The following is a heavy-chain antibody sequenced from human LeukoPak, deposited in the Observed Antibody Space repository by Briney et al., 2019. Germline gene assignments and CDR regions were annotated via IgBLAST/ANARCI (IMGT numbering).Heavy chain of an antibody. Sequence: GGSLRLSCAASGFTFSSYGMHWVRQAPGKGLEWVGLISYDGINKYYADSVKGRSTISRDNPKKTLYLQMNSLTLEDTAVYYCAKLPYCGGDCYAGASDIWGQGTMVTVSS. D-gene: IGHD2-21*02. CDR1: GFTFSSYG. CDR2: ISYDGINK. CDR3: AKLPYCGGDCYAGASDI. V-gene: IGHV3-30*18. J-gene: IGHJ3*02.